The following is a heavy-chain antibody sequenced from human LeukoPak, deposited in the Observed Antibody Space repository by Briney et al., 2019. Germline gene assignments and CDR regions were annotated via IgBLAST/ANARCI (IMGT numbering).Heavy chain of an antibody. CDR1: GFTFNVYS. Sequence: GGSLRLSCAASGFTFNVYSMVWVRQAPGKGLEWLSYIGYTSTPIYCADSVKGRFTVSRDNAKNSLYLQMSSLKDEDTAVYYCASAGSDTQSWWFDYWGQGALVTVSS. CDR2: IGYTSTPI. D-gene: IGHD2-15*01. CDR3: ASAGSDTQSWWFDY. J-gene: IGHJ4*02. V-gene: IGHV3-48*02.